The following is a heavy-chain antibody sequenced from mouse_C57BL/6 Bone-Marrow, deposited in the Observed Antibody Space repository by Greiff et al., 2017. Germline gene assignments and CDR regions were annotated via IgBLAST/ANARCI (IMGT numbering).Heavy chain of an antibody. D-gene: IGHD1-1*01. CDR3: AIYYMTTVVSFYWYFDV. CDR2: ISYDGSN. J-gene: IGHJ1*03. Sequence: EVQLQQSGPGLVKPSQSLSLTCSVTGYSITSGYYWNWIRQFPGNKLEWMGYISYDGSNNYNPSLKNRISFTRDKSKHQSFLKLNSVTTEDTATYYCAIYYMTTVVSFYWYFDVWGTGTTVTVSS. CDR1: GYSITSGYY. V-gene: IGHV3-6*01.